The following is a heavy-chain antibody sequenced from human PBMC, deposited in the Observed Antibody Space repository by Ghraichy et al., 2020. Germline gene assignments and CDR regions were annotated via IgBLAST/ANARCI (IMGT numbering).Heavy chain of an antibody. J-gene: IGHJ4*02. CDR1: GGSFSGYY. Sequence: SETLSLTCAVSGGSFSGYYWSWIRQPPGKGLEWIGEIYHSGSTNYNPSLKSRVTISVDTSKNPFSLKLSSVPAADTAVYYCARGRGYGSRTSCYAPRPYYFDYWGQGTLVTVSS. CDR3: ARGRGYGSRTSCYAPRPYYFDY. D-gene: IGHD2-2*01. CDR2: IYHSGST. V-gene: IGHV4-34*01.